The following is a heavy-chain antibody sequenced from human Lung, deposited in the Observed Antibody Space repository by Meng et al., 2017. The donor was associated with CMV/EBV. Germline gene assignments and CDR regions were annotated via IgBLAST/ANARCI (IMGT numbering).Heavy chain of an antibody. J-gene: IGHJ3*01. D-gene: IGHD2-2*01. V-gene: IGHV3-30*02. Sequence: GESXKISCAASGFTFSSYGMHWVRQAPGKGLEWVAFIRYDGSNKYYADSVKGRFTISRDNSKNTLYLQMNSLRAADTAVYYCAKDRVVVVPAVDGFDVWGQGTXVTVSS. CDR3: AKDRVVVVPAVDGFDV. CDR1: GFTFSSYG. CDR2: IRYDGSNK.